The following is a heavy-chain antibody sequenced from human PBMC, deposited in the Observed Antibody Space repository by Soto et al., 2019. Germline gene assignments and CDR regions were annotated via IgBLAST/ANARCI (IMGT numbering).Heavy chain of an antibody. V-gene: IGHV3-30-3*01. D-gene: IGHD6-19*01. CDR3: ARDRQQWLEPAGGALPF. CDR1: GFTLIRYV. J-gene: IGHJ3*01. Sequence: PGGSLRLSCAASGFTLIRYVMHWVRQAPGKGLEWVARISYAGNDNYYADSVKGRFTISRDNSKKTLYLQMTSLRADDTAVYYCARDRQQWLEPAGGALPFWGQGTMVT. CDR2: ISYAGNDN.